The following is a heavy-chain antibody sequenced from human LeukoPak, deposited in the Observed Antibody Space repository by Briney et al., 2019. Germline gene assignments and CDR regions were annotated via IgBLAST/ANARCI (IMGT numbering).Heavy chain of an antibody. D-gene: IGHD4-17*01. CDR1: GFTFDDYA. Sequence: GGSLRLSCAASGFTFDDYAMHWARQAPGKGLEWVSGIRWNSGTIAYADSVKGRFTISRDNAKNSLYVQMNSLRAEDTALYYCARVDYGDYVAAVDIWGQGTMVTVFS. J-gene: IGHJ3*02. CDR2: IRWNSGTI. V-gene: IGHV3-9*01. CDR3: ARVDYGDYVAAVDI.